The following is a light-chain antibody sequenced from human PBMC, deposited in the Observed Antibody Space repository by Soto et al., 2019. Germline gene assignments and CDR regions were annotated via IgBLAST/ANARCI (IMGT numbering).Light chain of an antibody. CDR2: EVS. CDR3: SSYAGSNNLVV. J-gene: IGLJ1*01. CDR1: SSDVGGYNY. Sequence: QSALTQPPSASGCPGQSVTISCTGTSSDVGGYNYVSWYQQHPGKAPKLMIYEVSKRPSGVPDRFSGSKSGNTASLTVSGLQAEDEADYYCSSYAGSNNLVVFGTGTKLTVL. V-gene: IGLV2-8*01.